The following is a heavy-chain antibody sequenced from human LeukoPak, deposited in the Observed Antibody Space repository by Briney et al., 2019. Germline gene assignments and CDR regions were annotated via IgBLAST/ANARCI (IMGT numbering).Heavy chain of an antibody. J-gene: IGHJ4*02. CDR3: ARVDCSGGSCYQNY. D-gene: IGHD2-15*01. CDR2: IYYSGST. CDR1: GGSFSSYY. V-gene: IGHV4-59*01. Sequence: SETLSLTCAVYGGSFSSYYWSWIRQPPGKGLEWIGYIYYSGSTNYNPSLKSRVTISVDTSKNQFSLKLSSVTAADTAVYYCARVDCSGGSCYQNYWGQGTLVTVSS.